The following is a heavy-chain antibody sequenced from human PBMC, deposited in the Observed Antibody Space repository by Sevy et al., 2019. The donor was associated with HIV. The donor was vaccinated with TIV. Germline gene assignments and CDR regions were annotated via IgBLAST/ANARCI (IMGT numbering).Heavy chain of an antibody. Sequence: GGSLRLPCVASGFDFRTYPMNWVRQAPGKGLEWISNIRAVNSGTNYADSVKGRFTVSRDNAQNSLYLQMNSLRVEDSAVYYCVRDYAVAFDHWGHGVLVTVSS. V-gene: IGHV3-48*04. D-gene: IGHD4-17*01. CDR2: IRAVNSGT. J-gene: IGHJ4*01. CDR3: VRDYAVAFDH. CDR1: GFDFRTYP.